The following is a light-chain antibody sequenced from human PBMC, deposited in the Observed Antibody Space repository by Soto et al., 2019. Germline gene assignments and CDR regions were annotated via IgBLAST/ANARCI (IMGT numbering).Light chain of an antibody. Sequence: EIVLTQSPAALSLSPGERAALSCRASQNINTYLAWYQQKPGQAPRLLIHDASNRATGIPARFSGSGSGTDFTLTISSLEPEDFAVYYCQQRSNWPRTFGLGTKVDIK. CDR1: QNINTY. J-gene: IGKJ1*01. CDR3: QQRSNWPRT. V-gene: IGKV3-11*01. CDR2: DAS.